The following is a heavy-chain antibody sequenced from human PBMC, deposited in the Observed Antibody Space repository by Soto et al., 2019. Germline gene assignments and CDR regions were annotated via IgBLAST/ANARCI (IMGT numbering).Heavy chain of an antibody. CDR3: ARGGIAARRGYYGMDV. CDR1: GFTLSSYA. V-gene: IGHV3-30-3*01. D-gene: IGHD6-6*01. CDR2: ISYDGSNK. J-gene: IGHJ6*02. Sequence: GGSLRLSCAASGFTLSSYAMHWVRQAPGKGLEWVAVISYDGSNKYYADSVKGRFTISRDNSKNTLYLQMNSLRAEDTTVYYCARGGIAARRGYYGMDVWGQGTTVTVSS.